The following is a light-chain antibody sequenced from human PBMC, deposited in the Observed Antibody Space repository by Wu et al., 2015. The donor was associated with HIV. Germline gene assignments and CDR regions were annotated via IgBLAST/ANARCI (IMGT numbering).Light chain of an antibody. J-gene: IGKJ4*01. V-gene: IGKV1-9*01. CDR2: TAD. Sequence: DIQLTQSPSFLSTSVGDRVTITCRTSEDISSYLAWFQQKPGKAPKLLIYTADTLQSGVPSRFSGSGSGTEFTLTISSLQPEDFASYYCQQLNSYPLIFGGGTKVEIK. CDR1: EDISSY. CDR3: QQLNSYPLI.